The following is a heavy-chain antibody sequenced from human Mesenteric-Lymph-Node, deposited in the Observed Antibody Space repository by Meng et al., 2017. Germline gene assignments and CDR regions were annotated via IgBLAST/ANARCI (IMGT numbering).Heavy chain of an antibody. CDR3: ARVSQYSSSWYYFDY. CDR1: GYTFTSYG. V-gene: IGHV1-18*01. CDR2: ISTYNGNI. Sequence: ASVKVSCKASGYTFTSYGISWVRQAPGQGLEWMGWISTYNGNINYAQMFQGRVTMTTDTSTSTAYMELRSLRSDDTAVYYCARVSQYSSSWYYFDYWGQGTLVTVSS. J-gene: IGHJ4*02. D-gene: IGHD6-13*01.